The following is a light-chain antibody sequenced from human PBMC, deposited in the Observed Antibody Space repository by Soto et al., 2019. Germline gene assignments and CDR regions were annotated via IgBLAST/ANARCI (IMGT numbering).Light chain of an antibody. CDR3: AAWDDSLNGYV. J-gene: IGLJ1*01. Sequence: QSVLTQPPSASGTPGQRVNISCSGSSSNIGSNYVYWYRQFPGTAPKLLIQRNNQRPSGVPDRFSGSKSGTSASLAISGLQSEDEADYYCAAWDDSLNGYVFGTGTKVTVL. V-gene: IGLV1-47*01. CDR2: RNN. CDR1: SSNIGSNY.